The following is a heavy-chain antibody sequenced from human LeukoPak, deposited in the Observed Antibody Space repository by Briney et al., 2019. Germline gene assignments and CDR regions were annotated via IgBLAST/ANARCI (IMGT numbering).Heavy chain of an antibody. Sequence: SVKVSCKASGGTFSSYAISWVRQAPGQGLEWMGGIIPIFGTANYAQKFQGRVTITADESTSTAYMELSSLRSEDTAVYYCARGYQLLYLDRFDPWGQGTLVTVSS. D-gene: IGHD2-2*02. CDR3: ARGYQLLYLDRFDP. CDR1: GGTFSSYA. CDR2: IIPIFGTA. V-gene: IGHV1-69*13. J-gene: IGHJ5*02.